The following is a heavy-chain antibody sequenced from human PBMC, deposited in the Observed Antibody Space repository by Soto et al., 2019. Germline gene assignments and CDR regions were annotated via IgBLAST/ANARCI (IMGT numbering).Heavy chain of an antibody. D-gene: IGHD3-10*01. CDR2: MNPNSGNT. Sequence: VASVKVSCKASGYTFTSYDINWVRQATGQGLAWMGWMNPNSGNTGYAQKFQGRVTMTRNTSISTAYMELSSLRSEDTAVYYCASTPYGSGSYYASYYYYYGMDVWGQGATVTVSS. CDR3: ASTPYGSGSYYASYYYYYGMDV. V-gene: IGHV1-8*01. J-gene: IGHJ6*02. CDR1: GYTFTSYD.